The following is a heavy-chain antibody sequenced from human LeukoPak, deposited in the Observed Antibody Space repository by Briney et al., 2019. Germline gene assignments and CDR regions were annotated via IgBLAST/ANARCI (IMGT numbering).Heavy chain of an antibody. J-gene: IGHJ4*02. CDR1: GFTFSSYA. D-gene: IGHD3-16*01. CDR3: AKGVGGRHLFPAALDF. V-gene: IGHV3-23*01. Sequence: PGGSLRLSCAASGFTFSSYAMSWVRQAPGKGLEWVSAISGSGGSTYYADSVKGRFTISRDNSKNTAFLQMNSLRVEDTAVYYCAKGVGGRHLFPAALDFWGQGILVTVSS. CDR2: ISGSGGST.